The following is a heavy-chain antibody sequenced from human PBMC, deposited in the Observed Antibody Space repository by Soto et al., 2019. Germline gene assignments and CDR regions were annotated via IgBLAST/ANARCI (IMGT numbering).Heavy chain of an antibody. CDR1: GFTFSSYA. CDR2: ISGSGGST. D-gene: IGHD5-12*01. CDR3: AKVIIVDIVATPPLWYMDV. V-gene: IGHV3-23*01. Sequence: GGSLRLSCAAXGFTFSSYAMSWVRQAPGKGLEWVSAISGSGGSTYYADSVKGRFTISRDNSKNTLYLQMNSLRAEDTAVYYCAKVIIVDIVATPPLWYMDVWGKGTTVTVSS. J-gene: IGHJ6*03.